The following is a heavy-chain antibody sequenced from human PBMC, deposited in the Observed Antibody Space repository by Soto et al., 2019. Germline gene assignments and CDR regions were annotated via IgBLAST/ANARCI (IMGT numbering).Heavy chain of an antibody. D-gene: IGHD4-17*01. J-gene: IGHJ2*01. V-gene: IGHV3-73*02. Sequence: EVQLVESGGGLVQPGGSLKLSCAASGFTFSGSAVHWVRQASGKGLEWVGRIRSKANSYATAYAASVKGRFTISRDDSQNTAYLQMNSLKTEDTAMYYCSSHDYGGDWYFDLWGRGTLVTVSS. CDR3: SSHDYGGDWYFDL. CDR2: IRSKANSYAT. CDR1: GFTFSGSA.